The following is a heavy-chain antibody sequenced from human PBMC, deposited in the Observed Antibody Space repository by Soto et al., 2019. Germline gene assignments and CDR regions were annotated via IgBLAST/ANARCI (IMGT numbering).Heavy chain of an antibody. Sequence: GGSLRLSCAASGFTFSSYWMSWVRQAPGKGLEWVANIKQDGSEKYYVDSVKGRFTISRDNAKNSLYLQMNSLRAEDTAVYYCARDPSNVLLWFGELWGYFDYWGQGTLVTVSS. D-gene: IGHD3-10*01. CDR3: ARDPSNVLLWFGELWGYFDY. J-gene: IGHJ4*02. CDR1: GFTFSSYW. CDR2: IKQDGSEK. V-gene: IGHV3-7*01.